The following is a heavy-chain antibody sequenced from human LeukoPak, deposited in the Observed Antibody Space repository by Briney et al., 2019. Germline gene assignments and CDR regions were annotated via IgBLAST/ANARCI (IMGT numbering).Heavy chain of an antibody. J-gene: IGHJ4*02. CDR3: TRVVKGGHFDS. Sequence: SETLSLTCSVSGASINDYYWTWIRQPPGKGLEWLGYVYHTGTSRYHPSLKSRVAMSLDTSKNQVSLKLSSVTAADTAVYFCTRVVKGGHFDSWGQGTLVTVSS. CDR1: GASINDYY. D-gene: IGHD2-15*01. V-gene: IGHV4-59*12. CDR2: VYHTGTS.